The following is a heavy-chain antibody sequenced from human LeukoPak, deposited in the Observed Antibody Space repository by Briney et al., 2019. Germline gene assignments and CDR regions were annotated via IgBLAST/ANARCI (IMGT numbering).Heavy chain of an antibody. J-gene: IGHJ6*03. CDR1: GASLSSGSYY. CDR3: AREGRDYDSSGYSYFYFYLDV. D-gene: IGHD3-22*01. Sequence: NPSETLSLTCTVSGASLSSGSYYWSWIRQPAGKGLEWIGRIYPSGSTDYNPSLKSRVTISIDTSKNQFSLKQSSVTAADTAVYFCAREGRDYDSSGYSYFYFYLDVWGKGTTVTISS. V-gene: IGHV4-61*02. CDR2: IYPSGST.